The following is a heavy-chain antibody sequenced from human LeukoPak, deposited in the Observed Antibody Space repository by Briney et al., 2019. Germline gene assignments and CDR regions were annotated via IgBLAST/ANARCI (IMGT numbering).Heavy chain of an antibody. D-gene: IGHD2-15*01. CDR1: GGTFSSYA. CDR3: ATSWAGVAASDF. J-gene: IGHJ4*02. CDR2: IIPIFGTA. V-gene: IGHV1-69*13. Sequence: VASVKVSCKASGGTFSSYAISWVRQAPGQGLEWMGGIIPIFGTANYAQKFQGRVTITADESTSTAYMELSSLRSEDTAVYYCATSWAGVAASDFWGQGTLVTVSS.